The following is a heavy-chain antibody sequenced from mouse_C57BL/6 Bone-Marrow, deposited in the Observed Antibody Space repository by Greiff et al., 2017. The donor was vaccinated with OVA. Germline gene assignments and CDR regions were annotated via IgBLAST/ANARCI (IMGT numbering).Heavy chain of an antibody. CDR2: IDPSDSYT. J-gene: IGHJ2*01. CDR1: GYTFTSYW. V-gene: IGHV1-69*01. CDR3: AREWGRDFDY. D-gene: IGHD1-3*01. Sequence: QVQLQQPGAELVMPGASVKLSCKASGYTFTSYWMHWVKQRPGQGLEWIGEIDPSDSYTNYNQKFKGKSTLTVDKSSSTAYMQLSSLTSEDSAVYYCAREWGRDFDYWGQGTTLTVSS.